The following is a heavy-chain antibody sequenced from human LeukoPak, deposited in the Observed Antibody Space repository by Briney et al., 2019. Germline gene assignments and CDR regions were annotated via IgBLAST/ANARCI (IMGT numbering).Heavy chain of an antibody. J-gene: IGHJ4*02. CDR3: TKADDGFAY. Sequence: GGSLRLSCAASGFTFSSYAMSWVRQAPGKGLEWVSLIYSGGTIYYADSVKGRFTIHRDSSKNTLYLQMNTLRADDTAVYYCTKADDGFAYWGQGTLVTVSS. CDR1: GFTFSSYA. V-gene: IGHV3-23*03. D-gene: IGHD4-17*01. CDR2: IYSGGTI.